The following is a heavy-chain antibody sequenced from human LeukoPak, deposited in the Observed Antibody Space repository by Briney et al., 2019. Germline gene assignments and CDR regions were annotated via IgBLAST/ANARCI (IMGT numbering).Heavy chain of an antibody. CDR3: ARDYDSSGHFDY. V-gene: IGHV3-66*01. CDR1: GFPFSSYW. J-gene: IGHJ4*02. D-gene: IGHD3-22*01. Sequence: GGSLRLSCVASGFPFSSYWMTWVRQAPGKGLEWVSVIYSDGGTYYADSVKGRFTISRDNSKNTLYLQMNSLRAEDTAVYYCARDYDSSGHFDYWGQGTLVTVSS. CDR2: IYSDGGT.